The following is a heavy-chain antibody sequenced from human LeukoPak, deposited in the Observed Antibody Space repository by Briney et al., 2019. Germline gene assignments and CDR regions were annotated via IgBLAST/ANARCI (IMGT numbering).Heavy chain of an antibody. CDR2: IYHSGST. Sequence: SETLSLTCAVSGGSISSGGYSWSWIRQPPGKGLEWIGYIYHSGSTYYNPSLKSRVTISVDRSKNQFSLKLSSVTAADTAVYYCASGITYYYGSGSNYWGQGTLVTVSS. CDR3: ASGITYYYGSGSNY. J-gene: IGHJ4*02. V-gene: IGHV4-30-2*01. CDR1: GGSISSGGYS. D-gene: IGHD3-10*01.